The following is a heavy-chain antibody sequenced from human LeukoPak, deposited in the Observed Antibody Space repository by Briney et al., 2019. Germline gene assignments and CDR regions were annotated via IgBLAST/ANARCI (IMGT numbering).Heavy chain of an antibody. CDR2: IIPIFGTA. V-gene: IGHV1-69*13. D-gene: IGHD3-22*01. J-gene: IGHJ4*02. CDR1: GGTFSSYA. CDR3: ARGPYYYDSSGTVEDDY. Sequence: ASVKVSCKASGGTFSSYAISWVRQAPGQGLEWVGGIIPIFGTANYAQKFQGRVTITADESTSTAYMELSSLRSEDTAVYYCARGPYYYDSSGTVEDDYWGQGTLVTVSS.